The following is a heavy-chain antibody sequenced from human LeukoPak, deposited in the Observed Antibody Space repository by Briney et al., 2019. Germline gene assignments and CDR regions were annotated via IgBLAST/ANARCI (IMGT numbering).Heavy chain of an antibody. D-gene: IGHD4-11*01. Sequence: ASVTVSCKTSGYTFSKYDVNWARQATGQGLEWMGWMKPNSGQTGYAQRFQGRIIMTRNTSISTAYMQLNSLTSEDTAKYYCARGPPERTYSDFWGQGTLVTVSS. CDR3: ARGPPERTYSDF. J-gene: IGHJ4*02. CDR2: MKPNSGQT. CDR1: GYTFSKYD. V-gene: IGHV1-8*01.